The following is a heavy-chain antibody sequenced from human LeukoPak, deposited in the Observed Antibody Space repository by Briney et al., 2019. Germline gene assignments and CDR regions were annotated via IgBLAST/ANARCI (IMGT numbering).Heavy chain of an antibody. D-gene: IGHD6-19*01. J-gene: IGHJ3*02. Sequence: PGGALRLSCAASGFTFSRYGMSWVRRAPGKGLEGVSAISGSGGRTYYADSVKGRFTISRHNSKNMLYLQMNSLRAEDTAIYYCAKRRYSSGWSTDAFDIWGQGTMVTVSS. CDR1: GFTFSRYG. CDR3: AKRRYSSGWSTDAFDI. CDR2: ISGSGGRT. V-gene: IGHV3-23*01.